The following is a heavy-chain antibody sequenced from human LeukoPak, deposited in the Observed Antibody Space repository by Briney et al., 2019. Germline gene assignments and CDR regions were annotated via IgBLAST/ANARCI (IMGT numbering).Heavy chain of an antibody. Sequence: GRSLRLSCAASGFTFSSYAMHWVRQAPGKGLEWVAVISYAGSNKYYADSVKGRFTISRDNSKNTLFLQMNSLRPEDTAVYYCAKDGHWTFDYWGQGTLVTVSS. D-gene: IGHD1-1*01. CDR1: GFTFSSYA. J-gene: IGHJ4*02. V-gene: IGHV3-30-3*01. CDR2: ISYAGSNK. CDR3: AKDGHWTFDY.